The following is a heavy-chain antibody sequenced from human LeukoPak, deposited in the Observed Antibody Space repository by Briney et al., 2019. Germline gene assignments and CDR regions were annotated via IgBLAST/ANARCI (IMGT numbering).Heavy chain of an antibody. Sequence: ASVKVSCKASGYTFTSYDINWVRQATGQGVEWMGWMNPNSGSTGYAQKFQGRVTMTKNTSITTAYMELSSLRSEDTAVYYCARALSWTSESYYYMDVWGKGTTVTVSS. V-gene: IGHV1-8*01. CDR1: GYTFTSYD. CDR2: MNPNSGST. J-gene: IGHJ6*03. D-gene: IGHD3/OR15-3a*01. CDR3: ARALSWTSESYYYMDV.